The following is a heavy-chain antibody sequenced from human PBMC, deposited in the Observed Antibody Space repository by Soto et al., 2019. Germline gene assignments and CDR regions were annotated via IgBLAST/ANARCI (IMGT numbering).Heavy chain of an antibody. Sequence: QVQLQESGPGLVKPSETLSLTCTVSGVSISTYYWTWIRQPPGKGLEWIWQVLYSGNTNYNPSLKSRVTVSVDASRNQFSLRLSSVTAADTAMYYCASRDYNDAFDIWGQGTLVTVSS. V-gene: IGHV4-59*01. CDR2: VLYSGNT. D-gene: IGHD4-4*01. CDR1: GVSISTYY. CDR3: ASRDYNDAFDI. J-gene: IGHJ3*02.